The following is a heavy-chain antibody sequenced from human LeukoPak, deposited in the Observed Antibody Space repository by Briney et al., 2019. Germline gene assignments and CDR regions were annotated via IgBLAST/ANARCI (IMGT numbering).Heavy chain of an antibody. CDR2: ISYDGGHN. J-gene: IGHJ4*02. CDR1: GFTFSTYA. D-gene: IGHD3-3*01. CDR3: TRGGSDSWSGLVGDYLDY. V-gene: IGHV3-30*04. Sequence: GGSLRLSCAASGFTFSTYAMHWVRQAPGKGLEWVAVISYDGGHNFYVDSVRGRFTISRDSSKKTLFLHMTSLRPEDTAVYYCTRGGSDSWSGLVGDYLDYWGQGTLVTVSS.